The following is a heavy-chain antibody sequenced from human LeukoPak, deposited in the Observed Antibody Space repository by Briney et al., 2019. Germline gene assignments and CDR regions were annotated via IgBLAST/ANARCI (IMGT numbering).Heavy chain of an antibody. D-gene: IGHD6-13*01. CDR3: ASVPSRFRAAAGKRGPVY. CDR2: MNPNSGST. J-gene: IGHJ4*02. CDR1: GYTFASYD. V-gene: IGHV1-8*01. Sequence: GAAVKVSCKASGYTFASYDINWVRQATGPGLEWMGWMNPNSGSTGYAQKFQGRVTMTRNTSISTAYMELSSLRSEDTAVYYCASVPSRFRAAAGKRGPVYWGQGTLVTVSS.